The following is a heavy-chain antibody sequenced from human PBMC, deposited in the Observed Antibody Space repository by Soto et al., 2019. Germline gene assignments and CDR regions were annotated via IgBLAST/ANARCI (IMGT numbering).Heavy chain of an antibody. V-gene: IGHV3-21*01. CDR1: GFTVSSYS. CDR2: IFISSSYI. Sequence: EVQLVESGGGLVKPGGSLRLSWAASGFTVSSYSMNWVRQAPGKGLEWVSAIFISSSYIYYADSVKGRFTISRDNAKNSLYLQMNSMRADDTAVYYCARVPYGGSYWREFDYWGQGTLVTVSS. CDR3: ARVPYGGSYWREFDY. D-gene: IGHD1-26*01. J-gene: IGHJ4*02.